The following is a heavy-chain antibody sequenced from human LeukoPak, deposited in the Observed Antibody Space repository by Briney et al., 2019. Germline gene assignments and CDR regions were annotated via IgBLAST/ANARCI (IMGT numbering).Heavy chain of an antibody. V-gene: IGHV3-21*01. J-gene: IGHJ1*01. D-gene: IGHD6-13*01. Sequence: PGGSLRLSCAASGFTFSSYSMNWVRQAPGKGLEWVSSISSSSSYIYYADSVKGRFTISRDNAKNSLYLQMNSLRAEDTAVYYCARGSSSWPKYFQHWGQGTLVTVSS. CDR3: ARGSSSWPKYFQH. CDR1: GFTFSSYS. CDR2: ISSSSSYI.